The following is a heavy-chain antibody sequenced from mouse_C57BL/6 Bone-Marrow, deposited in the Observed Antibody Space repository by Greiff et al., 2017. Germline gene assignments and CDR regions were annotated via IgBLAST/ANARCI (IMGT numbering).Heavy chain of an antibody. V-gene: IGHV14-4*01. CDR2: IDPENGDT. J-gene: IGHJ2*01. CDR3: TTAYFDY. Sequence: EVQRVESGAELVRPGASVKLSCTASGFNIKDDYMHWVKQRPEQGLEWIGWIDPENGDTEYASKFQGKATITADTSSNTAYLQLSSLTSEDTAVYYCTTAYFDYWGQGTTLTVSS. CDR1: GFNIKDDY.